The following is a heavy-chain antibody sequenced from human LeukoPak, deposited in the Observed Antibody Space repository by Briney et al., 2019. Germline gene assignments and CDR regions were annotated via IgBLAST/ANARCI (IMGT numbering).Heavy chain of an antibody. D-gene: IGHD1-20*01. Sequence: GSLRLSCADSGFTFSNYWMNWVRQAPGKGLEWVANIKEDGSDKYYVDSVKGRFSISKDNAKNSLYLQMNSLRVEDTAVYYCVPLNWNPPGDFDRWGQGTLVTVSS. CDR3: VPLNWNPPGDFDR. V-gene: IGHV3-7*01. CDR2: IKEDGSDK. J-gene: IGHJ4*02. CDR1: GFTFSNYW.